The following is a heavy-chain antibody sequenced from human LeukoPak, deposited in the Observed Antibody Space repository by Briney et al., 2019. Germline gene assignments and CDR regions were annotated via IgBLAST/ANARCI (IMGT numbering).Heavy chain of an antibody. Sequence: GGSLRLSCAASGFSFSNAWMSWVRQAPGKGLEWVAFIRYDGSNKYYADSVKGRFTISRDNSKNTLYLQMNSLRAEDTAVYYCAKDKERESDFYYYMDVWGKGTTVTVSS. CDR3: AKDKERESDFYYYMDV. V-gene: IGHV3-30*02. CDR1: GFSFSNAW. J-gene: IGHJ6*03. CDR2: IRYDGSNK.